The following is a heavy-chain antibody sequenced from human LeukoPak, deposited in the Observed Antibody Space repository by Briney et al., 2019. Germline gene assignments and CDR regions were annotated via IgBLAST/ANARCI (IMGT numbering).Heavy chain of an antibody. V-gene: IGHV1-18*01. Sequence: ASVKVSCKASGYTFTIYGISWVRQAPGQGLEWMGWISAYNGNTNYAQKLQGRVTMTTDTSTSTAYMELRSLRSDDTAVYYCARVGYDFWSGYPQRFDPWGQGTLVTVSS. CDR3: ARVGYDFWSGYPQRFDP. CDR2: ISAYNGNT. CDR1: GYTFTIYG. J-gene: IGHJ5*02. D-gene: IGHD3-3*01.